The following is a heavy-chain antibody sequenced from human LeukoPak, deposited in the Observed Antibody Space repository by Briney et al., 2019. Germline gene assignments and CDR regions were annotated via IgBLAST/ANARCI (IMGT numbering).Heavy chain of an antibody. CDR2: ISAYNGNT. D-gene: IGHD6-19*01. CDR1: GYTFSSYG. CDR3: ARIDLRLTRFDY. J-gene: IGHJ4*02. Sequence: ASVKVSCKASGYTFSSYGISWVRQAPGQGLEWMGWISAYNGNTNYAQKLQGRVTMTTDTSTSTAYMELRSLRSDDTAVYYCARIDLRLTRFDYWGQGTLVTVSS. V-gene: IGHV1-18*01.